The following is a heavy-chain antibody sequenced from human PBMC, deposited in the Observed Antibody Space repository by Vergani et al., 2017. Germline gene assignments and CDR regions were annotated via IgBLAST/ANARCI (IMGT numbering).Heavy chain of an antibody. CDR1: GGSITYGAFY. J-gene: IGHJ4*02. CDR3: TRGWYYDSIAYWAY. V-gene: IGHV4-39*01. CDR2: IYYSENK. Sequence: QVQLQESGPGLVKPSETLSLTCTVSGGSITYGAFYWGWIRQSPGKGLEWIGSIYYSENKFYNPSLESRVTLSIDTTKNQFSLKLKSVTAADTAVYYCTRGWYYDSIAYWAYWGQGTLVTVSS. D-gene: IGHD3-22*01.